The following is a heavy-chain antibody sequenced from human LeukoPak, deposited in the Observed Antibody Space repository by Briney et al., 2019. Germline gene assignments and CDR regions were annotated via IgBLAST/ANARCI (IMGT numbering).Heavy chain of an antibody. J-gene: IGHJ4*02. Sequence: GGSLRLSCAASGFTFSDSYMSWIRQAPGKGLEWVSYISSSSTYTEYAGSVKGRFTISRDNAKNSLYLQMDSLRAADTALYYCATSRNGYPFDDWGQGTLVTVSS. CDR3: ATSRNGYPFDD. CDR1: GFTFSDSY. D-gene: IGHD5-24*01. CDR2: ISSSSTYT. V-gene: IGHV3-11*06.